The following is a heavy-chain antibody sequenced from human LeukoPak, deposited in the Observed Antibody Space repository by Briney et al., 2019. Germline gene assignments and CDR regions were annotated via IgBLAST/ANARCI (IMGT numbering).Heavy chain of an antibody. CDR3: ARDHYHKIHSVMVTAPDY. CDR2: INPTGGST. J-gene: IGHJ4*02. Sequence: ASVKVSCKASGYTFTGYYMHWVRQAPGQGLEWMGIINPTGGSTSYAQKFQGRVTMTRDTSTSTVYMELSSLRSEDTAVYYCARDHYHKIHSVMVTAPDYWGQGTLVIVSS. D-gene: IGHD2-21*02. V-gene: IGHV1-46*01. CDR1: GYTFTGYY.